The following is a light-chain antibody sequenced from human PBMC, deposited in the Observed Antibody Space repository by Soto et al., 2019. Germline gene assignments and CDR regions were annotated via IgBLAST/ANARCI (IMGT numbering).Light chain of an antibody. J-gene: IGKJ1*01. CDR1: QTISSW. CDR3: PHYNSYSEA. CDR2: KAS. Sequence: DIQMTQSPSTLSGSVGDRFTITCRASQTISSWLAWYQQTPGKAPKLLIYKASTLKSGVPSRFSRSGSGTECTRTISSLQPDDVATYYCPHYNSYSEAFGQGTKVDIK. V-gene: IGKV1-5*03.